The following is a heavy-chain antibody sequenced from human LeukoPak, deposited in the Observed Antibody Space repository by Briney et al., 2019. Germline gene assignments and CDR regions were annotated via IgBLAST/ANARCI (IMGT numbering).Heavy chain of an antibody. D-gene: IGHD3-3*01. J-gene: IGHJ6*02. V-gene: IGHV1-18*01. CDR2: ISAYNGNT. Sequence: GASVKVSCKASGYTFTSYGISWVRQAPGQGLEWMGWISAYNGNTNYAQKFQGRVTMTEDTSTDTAYMELSSLRSEDTAVYYCATTALRFLEWYGMDVWGQGTTVTVSS. CDR3: ATTALRFLEWYGMDV. CDR1: GYTFTSYG.